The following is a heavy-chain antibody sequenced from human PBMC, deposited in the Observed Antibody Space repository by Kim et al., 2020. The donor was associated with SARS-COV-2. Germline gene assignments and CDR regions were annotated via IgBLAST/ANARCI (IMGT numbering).Heavy chain of an antibody. CDR3: ARGPPDSSGR. J-gene: IGHJ4*02. V-gene: IGHV4-31*02. CDR2: ST. D-gene: IGHD3-22*01. Sequence: STYYKPSLKRRVTRSVDTSKNQFSLKLSSVTAADTAVYYCARGPPDSSGRWGQGTLVTVSS.